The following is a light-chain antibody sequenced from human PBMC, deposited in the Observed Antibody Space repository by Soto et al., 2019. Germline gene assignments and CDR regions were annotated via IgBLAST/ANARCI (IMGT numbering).Light chain of an antibody. CDR3: SSYTTISTDV. J-gene: IGLJ1*01. CDR2: EVS. V-gene: IGLV2-14*01. CDR1: SSDNGANNH. Sequence: QSALTQPASVSGSPGQSITISCIGTSSDNGANNHVSWYQQHPGNAPKLMISEVSNRPSGVSSRFSGSKSGNTASLTISGLQAEDEADYYCSSYTTISTDVFGTGTKLTVL.